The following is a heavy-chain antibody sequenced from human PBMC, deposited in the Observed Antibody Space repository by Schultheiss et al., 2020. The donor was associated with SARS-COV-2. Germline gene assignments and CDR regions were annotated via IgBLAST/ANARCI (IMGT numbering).Heavy chain of an antibody. Sequence: SETLSLTCAVYGGSFSGYYWSWIRQPPGKGLEWIGEINHSGSTNYNPSLKSRVTISVDTSKNQFSLKLSSVTAADTAVYYCAREGSIAVAGKVDYWGQGTLVTVSS. CDR1: GGSFSGYY. J-gene: IGHJ4*02. CDR2: INHSGST. V-gene: IGHV4-34*01. CDR3: AREGSIAVAGKVDY. D-gene: IGHD6-19*01.